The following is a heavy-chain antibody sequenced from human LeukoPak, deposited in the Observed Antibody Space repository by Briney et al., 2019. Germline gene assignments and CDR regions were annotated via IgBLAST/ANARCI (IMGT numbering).Heavy chain of an antibody. D-gene: IGHD6-6*01. J-gene: IGHJ4*02. CDR2: IIPIFGTA. V-gene: IGHV1-69*13. CDR1: GGTFSSYA. Sequence: ASVKVSCKASGGTFSSYAISWVRQAPGQGLEWMGGIIPIFGTANYAQKFQGRVTITADESTSTAYMELSSLRSEDTAVYYCASLGIAARRVFDYWGQGTLVTVSS. CDR3: ASLGIAARRVFDY.